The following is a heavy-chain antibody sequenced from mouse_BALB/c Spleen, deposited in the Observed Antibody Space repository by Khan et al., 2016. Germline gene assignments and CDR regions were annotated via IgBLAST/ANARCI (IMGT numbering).Heavy chain of an antibody. J-gene: IGHJ3*01. V-gene: IGHV14-3*02. CDR3: ARGRAAFAY. Sequence: VQLKQSGAELVKPGASVKLSCTASGFNIKDTYMHWVKQRPEQGLEWIGRIDPANGNTKYDPKFQGKATITADTSSNPAYLHLSSLTSEDTAVYYYARGRAAFAYWGQGALVTVSA. CDR1: GFNIKDTY. D-gene: IGHD6-1*01. CDR2: IDPANGNT.